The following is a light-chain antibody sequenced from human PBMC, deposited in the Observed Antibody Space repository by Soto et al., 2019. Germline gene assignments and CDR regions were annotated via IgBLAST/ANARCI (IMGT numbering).Light chain of an antibody. V-gene: IGKV1-39*01. CDR3: HQSDNTPLT. CDR2: AAS. Sequence: DLQMTQSPSSLSASVGDRVTITCRASQSISNYLNWYQQKPGKAPKLLIYAASSLQSGVPSRFSGSGSGTDFTLTISSLQPEDFATYYCHQSDNTPLTFGGGTKVEIK. J-gene: IGKJ4*01. CDR1: QSISNY.